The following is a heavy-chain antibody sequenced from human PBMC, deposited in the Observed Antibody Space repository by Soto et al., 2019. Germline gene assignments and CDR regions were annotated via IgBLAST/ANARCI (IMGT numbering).Heavy chain of an antibody. Sequence: EVQLVESGGGLVQPGGSLRLSCAASGFTFSSYAMHWVRQAPGKGLEYVSAISSNGGSTYYANSVKGRFTISRDNSKNTLYLQMGSLRAEDMAVYYCARGGTMIGWFDPWGQGTLVTVSS. J-gene: IGHJ5*02. CDR1: GFTFSSYA. CDR3: ARGGTMIGWFDP. CDR2: ISSNGGST. D-gene: IGHD2-21*01. V-gene: IGHV3-64*01.